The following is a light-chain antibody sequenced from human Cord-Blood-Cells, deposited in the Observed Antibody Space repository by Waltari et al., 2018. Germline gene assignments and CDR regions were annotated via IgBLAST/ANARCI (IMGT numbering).Light chain of an antibody. J-gene: IGLJ3*02. CDR1: SSAVGSSNL. Sequence: QSALTQPASVSGSPRQSITISSTGTSSAVGSSNLVSWYQQHPGKTTKPRIYEGSKRASRVSNVFAGCRSGNTASRSIGGRQAEDVAEYYCCSYAGSSAGVFGGRTSLTVL. V-gene: IGLV2-23*01. CDR3: CSYAGSSAGV. CDR2: EGS.